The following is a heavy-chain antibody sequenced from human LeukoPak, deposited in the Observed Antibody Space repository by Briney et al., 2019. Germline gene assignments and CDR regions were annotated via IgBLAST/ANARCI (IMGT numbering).Heavy chain of an antibody. V-gene: IGHV3-74*01. CDR3: ARDRGYTFDH. J-gene: IGHJ4*02. D-gene: IGHD3-22*01. CDR2: VNGDGGTT. CDR1: GFTFSSYW. Sequence: GGSLRLSCAASGFTFSSYWMHWVRQVPGKGLVWVSHVNGDGGTTSSADYVKGRFTISRDNAKNTLYLHMISLRAEDTAVCYCARDRGYTFDHWGQGTLVTVSS.